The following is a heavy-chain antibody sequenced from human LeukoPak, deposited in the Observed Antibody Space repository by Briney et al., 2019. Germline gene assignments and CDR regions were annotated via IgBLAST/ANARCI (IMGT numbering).Heavy chain of an antibody. CDR1: GSTFTGYY. D-gene: IGHD3-10*01. CDR3: ARDFYYGSGSYFDY. V-gene: IGHV1-2*02. CDR2: INPNSGGT. Sequence: ASVKVSCKASGSTFTGYYMHWVRQAPGRGLEWMGWINPNSGGTNYAQKLQGRVTMTRDTSISTAYMELSRLRSDDTAVYYCARDFYYGSGSYFDYWGQGTLVTVSS. J-gene: IGHJ4*02.